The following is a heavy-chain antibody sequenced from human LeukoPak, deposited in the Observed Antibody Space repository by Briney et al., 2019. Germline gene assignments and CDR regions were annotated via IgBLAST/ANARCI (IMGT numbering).Heavy chain of an antibody. CDR3: ARDWVAGVPFDAFDI. CDR2: IKVDGSEK. Sequence: GGSLRLSCAASGFTLSSYWMRCVRQAPGKGLECVANIKVDGSEKYYEDSVKGRFTISRDNAQNSVYLHMNSLTAEDTALYYCARDWVAGVPFDAFDIWGQGTMVSVSS. J-gene: IGHJ3*02. V-gene: IGHV3-7*03. D-gene: IGHD3-10*01. CDR1: GFTLSSYW.